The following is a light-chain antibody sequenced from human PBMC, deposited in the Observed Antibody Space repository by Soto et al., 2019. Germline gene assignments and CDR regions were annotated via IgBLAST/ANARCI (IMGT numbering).Light chain of an antibody. V-gene: IGLV1-47*01. CDR1: NSNIGPNY. CDR3: AAWDDTADAYV. CDR2: RE. J-gene: IGLJ1*01. Sequence: QAVVTQPPSVSGAPGQTVTISCFGSNSNIGPNYVYWYRVLPGTSPRLVLSREKRPSGVPDRFSGSKSATSATLAISGLRVDDDGDYFCAAWDDTADAYVFGGRTKVTVL.